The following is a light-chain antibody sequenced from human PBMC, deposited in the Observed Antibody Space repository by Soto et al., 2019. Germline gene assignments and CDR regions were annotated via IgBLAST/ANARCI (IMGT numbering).Light chain of an antibody. Sequence: QSALTQPASVSGSPGQSITISCTGTGSGIGNFNLVSWYQHHPGKAPKLMIYAGTRRPSGVSDRFSGSTSGNTASLTISGLQAEDEADYYCCSGAGTTTWVFGGGTKLTVL. CDR1: GSGIGNFNL. V-gene: IGLV2-23*01. J-gene: IGLJ3*02. CDR2: AGT. CDR3: CSGAGTTTWV.